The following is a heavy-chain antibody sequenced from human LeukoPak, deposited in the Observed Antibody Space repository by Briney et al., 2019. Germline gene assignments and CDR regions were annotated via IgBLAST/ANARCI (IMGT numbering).Heavy chain of an antibody. V-gene: IGHV4-34*01. CDR3: ARESRSSNHRGFDY. CDR1: GGSFSGYY. J-gene: IGHJ4*02. CDR2: INHSGST. Sequence: SETLSLTCAVYGGSFSGYYWSWIRQPPGKGLEWIGEINHSGSTNYNPSLKSRVTISVDTSKNQFSLKLSSVTAADTAVYYCARESRSSNHRGFDYWGQGTLVTVSS. D-gene: IGHD6-13*01.